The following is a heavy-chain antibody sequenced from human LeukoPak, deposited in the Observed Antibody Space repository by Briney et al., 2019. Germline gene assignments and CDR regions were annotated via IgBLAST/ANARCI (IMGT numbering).Heavy chain of an antibody. D-gene: IGHD4-17*01. CDR1: GFTFSNAR. Sequence: KAGGSLRLSCAASGFTFSNARMSWVRQAPGKGLEWVGRIKSKTDGGTTDYAAPVKGRFTISRDDSKNTLYLQMNSLKTEDTAVYYCTTTHYGDYVLVGFDYWGQGTLVTVSS. J-gene: IGHJ4*02. V-gene: IGHV3-15*01. CDR2: IKSKTDGGTT. CDR3: TTTHYGDYVLVGFDY.